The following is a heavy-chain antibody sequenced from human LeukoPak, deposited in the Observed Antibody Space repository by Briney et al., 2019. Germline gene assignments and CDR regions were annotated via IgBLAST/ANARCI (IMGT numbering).Heavy chain of an antibody. D-gene: IGHD2-15*01. V-gene: IGHV3-53*01. CDR3: ASPGYCSGSICYSGYFQH. CDR2: VYYGGST. Sequence: GGSLRLSCAATGFTLSGHSMNWVRQAPGKGLEWVSVVYYGGSTYYADSVKGRFTISRDNSKNTLYLQMNSLRAEDTAVYYCASPGYCSGSICYSGYFQHWGQGTLVTVSS. CDR1: GFTLSGHS. J-gene: IGHJ1*01.